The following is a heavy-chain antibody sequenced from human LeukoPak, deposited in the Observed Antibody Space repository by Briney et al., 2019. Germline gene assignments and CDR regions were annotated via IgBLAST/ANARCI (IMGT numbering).Heavy chain of an antibody. J-gene: IGHJ4*02. V-gene: IGHV3-23*01. CDR3: AKDAYSSGWYSIGAFDY. Sequence: GGSLRLSCAASGFTFSSYAMSRVRQAPGKGLEWVSAISGSGGSTYYADSVKGRFTISRDNSKNTLYLQMNSLRAEDTAVYYCAKDAYSSGWYSIGAFDYWGQGTLVTVSS. CDR2: ISGSGGST. D-gene: IGHD6-19*01. CDR1: GFTFSSYA.